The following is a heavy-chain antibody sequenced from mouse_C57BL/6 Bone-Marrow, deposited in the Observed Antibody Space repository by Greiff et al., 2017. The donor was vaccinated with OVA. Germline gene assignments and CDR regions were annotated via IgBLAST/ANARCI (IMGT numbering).Heavy chain of an antibody. D-gene: IGHD2-10*01. CDR2: IHPNSGST. J-gene: IGHJ1*03. CDR1: GYTFTSYW. V-gene: IGHV1-64*01. Sequence: QVQLQQPGAELVKPGASVKLSCKASGYTFTSYWMHWVKQRPGQGLEWIGMIHPNSGSTNYNEKFKSKATLTVDKSSSTAYMQLSSLTSEDSAVYYCASYYGNPLRYFDVWGTGTTVTVSS. CDR3: ASYYGNPLRYFDV.